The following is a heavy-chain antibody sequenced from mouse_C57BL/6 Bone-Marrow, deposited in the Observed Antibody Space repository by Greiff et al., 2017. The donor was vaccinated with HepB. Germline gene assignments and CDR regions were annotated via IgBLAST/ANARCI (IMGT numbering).Heavy chain of an antibody. J-gene: IGHJ2*01. D-gene: IGHD2-3*01. V-gene: IGHV1-19*01. CDR1: GYTFTDYY. CDR2: INPYNGGT. CDR3: ARWLLSYFDY. Sequence: DVQLQESGPVLVKPGASVKMSCKASGYTFTDYYMNWVKQSHGKSLEWIGVINPYNGGTSYNQKFKGKATLTVDKSSSTAYMELNSLTSEDSAVYYCARWLLSYFDYWGQGTTLTVSS.